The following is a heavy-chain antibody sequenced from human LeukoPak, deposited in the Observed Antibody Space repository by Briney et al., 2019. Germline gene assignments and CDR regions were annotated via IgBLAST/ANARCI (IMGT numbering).Heavy chain of an antibody. V-gene: IGHV4-59*01. CDR3: TRGSGWYAY. D-gene: IGHD6-19*01. CDR2: IYYRGNT. Sequence: KPSETLSLTCTVSGGSISSYYWSWIRQPPGKGLEWIGYIYYRGNTNYNPSLKSRLTISVDTSKNQFSLKLSSVTAADTAVYYCTRGSGWYAYWGQGTLVTVSS. J-gene: IGHJ4*02. CDR1: GGSISSYY.